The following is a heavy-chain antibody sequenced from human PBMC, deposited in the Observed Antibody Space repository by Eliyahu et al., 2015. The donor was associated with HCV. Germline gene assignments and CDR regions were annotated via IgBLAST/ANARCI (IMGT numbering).Heavy chain of an antibody. J-gene: IGHJ3*02. CDR2: IYYSGST. D-gene: IGHD3-3*01. V-gene: IGHV4-59*01. Sequence: QVQLQESGPGLVKPPETLSLTCTVSGGSISSYYWSWLRQPPGKGLEWIGYIYYSGSTNYNPSLKSRVTISVDTSKNQFSLKLSSVTAADTAVYYCARLYYDFWSGHVWGAFDIWGQGTMVTVSS. CDR3: ARLYYDFWSGHVWGAFDI. CDR1: GGSISSYY.